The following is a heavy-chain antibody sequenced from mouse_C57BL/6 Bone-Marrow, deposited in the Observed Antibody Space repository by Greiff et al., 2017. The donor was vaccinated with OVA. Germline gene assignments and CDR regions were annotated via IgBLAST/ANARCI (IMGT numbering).Heavy chain of an antibody. Sequence: VKLQQPGAELVKPGASVKMSCKASGYTFTSYWITWVKQRPGQGLEWIGDIYPGSGSTNYNEKFKSKATLTVDTSSSTAYMQLSSLTSEDSAVYYCASEGGYDGYFRLAYWGQGTLVTVSA. CDR2: IYPGSGST. CDR1: GYTFTSYW. CDR3: ASEGGYDGYFRLAY. J-gene: IGHJ3*01. V-gene: IGHV1-55*01. D-gene: IGHD2-3*01.